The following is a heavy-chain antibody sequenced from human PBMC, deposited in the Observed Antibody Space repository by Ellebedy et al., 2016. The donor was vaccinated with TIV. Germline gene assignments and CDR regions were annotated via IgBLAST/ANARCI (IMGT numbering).Heavy chain of an antibody. V-gene: IGHV3-23*01. J-gene: IGHJ4*02. D-gene: IGHD1-14*01. CDR2: ISGTVGST. Sequence: GESLKISCAASGFTFSSYAMNWVRQAPGTGLEWVSIISGTVGSTNYADSVKGRFTISRDNSKNMLYLQMNSLRAEDTAIYYCSKSPSRKPGLLDYWGQGTLVTVSS. CDR1: GFTFSSYA. CDR3: SKSPSRKPGLLDY.